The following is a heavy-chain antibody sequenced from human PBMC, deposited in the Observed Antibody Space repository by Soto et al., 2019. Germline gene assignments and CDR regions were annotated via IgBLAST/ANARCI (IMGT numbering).Heavy chain of an antibody. CDR2: IDTDGSTT. CDR3: ASGGGFSGNYL. Sequence: EVQLVESGGGLVQPGGSLRLSCAASGFSFSDYWMHWVRQAPGKGLVWVSCIDTDGSTTTYADCVKGRFTISRDNVKNTLYLQMDSRRAEDTALYYWASGGGFSGNYLGGQGTLVTVSA. D-gene: IGHD1-26*01. J-gene: IGHJ4*02. V-gene: IGHV3-74*01. CDR1: GFSFSDYW.